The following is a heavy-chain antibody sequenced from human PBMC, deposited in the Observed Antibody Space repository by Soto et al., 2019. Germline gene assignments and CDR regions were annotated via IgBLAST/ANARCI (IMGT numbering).Heavy chain of an antibody. V-gene: IGHV1-2*04. CDR1: GYTFTGYY. D-gene: IGHD3-9*01. CDR2: INPNSGGT. J-gene: IGHJ6*02. Sequence: ASVKVSCKASGYTFTGYYMHWVRQAPGQGLEWMGWINPNSGGTNYAQKFQGWVTMTKDTSISTAYMELSRLRSDDTAGDYCASAGVYGILTGYTPNYYYYGMDVWGQGTTVTVSS. CDR3: ASAGVYGILTGYTPNYYYYGMDV.